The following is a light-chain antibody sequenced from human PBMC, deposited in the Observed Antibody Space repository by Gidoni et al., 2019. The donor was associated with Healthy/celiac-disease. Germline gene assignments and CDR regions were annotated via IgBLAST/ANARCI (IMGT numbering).Light chain of an antibody. CDR2: EVS. V-gene: IGLV2-14*01. CDR3: SSYTSSSTLYV. J-gene: IGLJ1*01. Sequence: QSALHQPASVSGSPGQSITISCTGTSSDVGGYNYVSWYQQHPGKAPKLMIYEVSNRPSGVSNRFSGSKSGNTASLTISGLQAEDEADYYCSSYTSSSTLYVFGTGTKVTVL. CDR1: SSDVGGYNY.